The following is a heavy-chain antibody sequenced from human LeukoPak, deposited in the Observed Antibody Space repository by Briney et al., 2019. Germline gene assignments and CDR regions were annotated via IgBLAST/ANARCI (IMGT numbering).Heavy chain of an antibody. CDR3: ASGGHIDY. Sequence: GGSLRLSCAGSGFSFRSFWMSWVRQAPGKGLEWVANIDEDGNEKNYVDFVKGRFTISRDNAKNSLYLQMNSLRVEDTAVYYCASGGHIDYCGQGTLVTVSS. D-gene: IGHD3-16*01. V-gene: IGHV3-7*01. CDR2: IDEDGNEK. CDR1: GFSFRSFW. J-gene: IGHJ4*02.